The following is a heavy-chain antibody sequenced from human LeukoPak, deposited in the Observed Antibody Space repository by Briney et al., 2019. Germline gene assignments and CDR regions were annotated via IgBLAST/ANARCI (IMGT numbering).Heavy chain of an antibody. J-gene: IGHJ3*02. Sequence: KAGGSLRLSCAASGFTFSSYSMNWVRQAPGKGLEWVSSISTSSIYIYYADSVKGRFTISRGNAKKSVHLQMNCLRAEDTAVYYCVTGDPDDAFHIWGQGTMVAVSS. CDR1: GFTFSSYS. V-gene: IGHV3-21*01. CDR3: VTGDPDDAFHI. CDR2: ISTSSIYI.